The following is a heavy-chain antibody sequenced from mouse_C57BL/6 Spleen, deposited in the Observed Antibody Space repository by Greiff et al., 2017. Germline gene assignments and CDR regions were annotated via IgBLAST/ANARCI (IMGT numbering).Heavy chain of an antibody. CDR1: GYTFTSYW. CDR3: ARAVNSWFAY. Sequence: QVQLQQPGAELVKPGASVKLSCKASGYTFTSYWMQWVKQRPGQGLEWIGEIDPSDSYTNYNQKFKGKATLPVDTSSSTAYMQLSSLTSEDSAVYYCARAVNSWFAYWGQGTLVTVSA. J-gene: IGHJ3*01. CDR2: IDPSDSYT. V-gene: IGHV1-50*01. D-gene: IGHD2-2*01.